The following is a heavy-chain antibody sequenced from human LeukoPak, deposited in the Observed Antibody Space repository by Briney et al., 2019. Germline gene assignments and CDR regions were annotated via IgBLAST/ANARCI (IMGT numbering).Heavy chain of an antibody. D-gene: IGHD2-8*01. J-gene: IGHJ6*02. CDR3: AREVYPYGMDV. CDR2: VYHSGST. V-gene: IGHV4-30-2*01. CDR1: GGSISSGGYS. Sequence: SQTLSLTCAVSGGSISSGGYSWSWIRQPPGKGLEWIGYVYHSGSTYYNPSLKSRVTISVDRSKNQFSLKLSSVTAADTAVYYCAREVYPYGMDVWGQGTTVTVSS.